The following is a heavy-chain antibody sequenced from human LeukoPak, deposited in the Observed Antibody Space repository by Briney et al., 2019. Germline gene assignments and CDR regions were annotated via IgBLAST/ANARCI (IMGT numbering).Heavy chain of an antibody. J-gene: IGHJ6*03. Sequence: PSETLSLTCTVSGGSISSHYWSWIRQPAGKGLEWIGRIYTSGSTNYNPSLKSRVTMSVDTSKNQFSLKLSSVTAADTAVYYCARQVVVPAAMPDSNYYYYYMDVWGKGTTVTISS. D-gene: IGHD2-2*01. V-gene: IGHV4-4*07. CDR3: ARQVVVPAAMPDSNYYYYYMDV. CDR2: IYTSGST. CDR1: GGSISSHY.